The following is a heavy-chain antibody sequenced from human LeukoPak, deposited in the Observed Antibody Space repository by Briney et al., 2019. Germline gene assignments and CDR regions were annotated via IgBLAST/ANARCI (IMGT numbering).Heavy chain of an antibody. J-gene: IGHJ3*02. CDR3: AKDFRYSGSYSNYDAFDI. CDR2: ISGSGYNT. Sequence: GGSLRLSCAASGFTFSSYAMSWVRQAPGKGLEWVSAISGSGYNTYYADSVKGRFTISRDNSKNTLYLQMNSLRDEDTAIYYCAKDFRYSGSYSNYDAFDIWGQGTMVTVSS. CDR1: GFTFSSYA. D-gene: IGHD1-26*01. V-gene: IGHV3-23*01.